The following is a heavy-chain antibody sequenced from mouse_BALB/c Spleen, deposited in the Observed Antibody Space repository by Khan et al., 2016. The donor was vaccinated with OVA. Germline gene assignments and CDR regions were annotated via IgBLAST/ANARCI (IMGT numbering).Heavy chain of an antibody. CDR3: ASHLTGSFAY. CDR2: INSDGTYT. Sequence: EVQLVESGGDLVKPGGSLKLSCAASGFTFSNYGMSWVRQIPDKRLEWVATINSDGTYTYSPDSVTGRFTISRNNAKNTLYLEMSRLKSEDTAMYYCASHLTGSFAYWGQGTLVTVSA. CDR1: GFTFSNYG. V-gene: IGHV5-6*01. D-gene: IGHD4-1*01. J-gene: IGHJ3*01.